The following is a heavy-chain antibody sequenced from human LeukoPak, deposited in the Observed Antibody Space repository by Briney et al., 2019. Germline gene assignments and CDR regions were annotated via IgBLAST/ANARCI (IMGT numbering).Heavy chain of an antibody. D-gene: IGHD4-17*01. J-gene: IGHJ4*02. V-gene: IGHV4-39*07. CDR1: GGSISSSSYY. CDR2: IYYSGST. Sequence: SETLSLTCTVSGGSISSSSYYWGWIRQPPGKGLEWIGSIYYSGSTYYNPSLKSRVTISVDTSKNQFSLKLSSVTAADTAVYYCARSPSGDFPPYFDYWGQGTLVTVSS. CDR3: ARSPSGDFPPYFDY.